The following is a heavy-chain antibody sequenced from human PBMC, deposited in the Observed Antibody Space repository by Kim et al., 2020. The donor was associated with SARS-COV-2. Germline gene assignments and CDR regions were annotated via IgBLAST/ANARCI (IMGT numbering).Heavy chain of an antibody. CDR1: GFTFSSYA. CDR2: ISGSGGST. J-gene: IGHJ6*02. D-gene: IGHD3-10*01. CDR3: AKDGRHLWFGEVPSYYYGRDV. Sequence: GGSLRLSCAASGFTFSSYAMSWVRQAPGKGLEWVSAISGSGGSTYYADSVKGRFTISRDNSKNTLYLQMNSLRAEDTAVYYCAKDGRHLWFGEVPSYYYGRDVWGQGTTVTVSS. V-gene: IGHV3-23*01.